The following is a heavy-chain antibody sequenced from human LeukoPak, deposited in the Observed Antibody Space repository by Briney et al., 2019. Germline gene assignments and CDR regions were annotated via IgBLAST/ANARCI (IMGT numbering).Heavy chain of an antibody. J-gene: IGHJ3*02. CDR2: IYSGGST. CDR1: GFTFSDYY. Sequence: GGSLRLSCAASGFTFSDYYMSWIRQAPGKGLEWVSVIYSGGSTYYADSVKGRFTISRDNSKNTLYLQMNSLRVEDTAVYYCAREIYCSASSCTGGVFDIWGQGTMVTASS. V-gene: IGHV3-53*01. D-gene: IGHD2-15*01. CDR3: AREIYCSASSCTGGVFDI.